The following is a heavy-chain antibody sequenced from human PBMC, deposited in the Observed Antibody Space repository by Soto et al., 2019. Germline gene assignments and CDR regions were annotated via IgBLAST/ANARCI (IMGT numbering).Heavy chain of an antibody. J-gene: IGHJ4*02. CDR1: GASISRTGFH. D-gene: IGHD3-10*01. Sequence: QLQLQESGPGLVKPSETLSLTCAVSGASISRTGFHWGWVRQPPGQGLEWIGSIYEAGTTFYNSSLKNRDTISADTSKNHFSLKLSSVTAADTAVYYCARRGSGHTFDYWGQGTLVTVSS. CDR3: ARRGSGHTFDY. CDR2: IYEAGTT. V-gene: IGHV4-39*01.